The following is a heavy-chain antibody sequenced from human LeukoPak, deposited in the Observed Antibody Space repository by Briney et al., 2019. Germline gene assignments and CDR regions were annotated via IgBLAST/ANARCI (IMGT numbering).Heavy chain of an antibody. V-gene: IGHV1-3*01. CDR3: GRVLSSDSSSWYYFDY. Sequence: KFQGRVTITRDTSTSTAYMELSSLRTEDTAVYYCGRVLSSDSSSWYYFDYWGQGTLVTVSS. D-gene: IGHD6-13*01. J-gene: IGHJ4*02.